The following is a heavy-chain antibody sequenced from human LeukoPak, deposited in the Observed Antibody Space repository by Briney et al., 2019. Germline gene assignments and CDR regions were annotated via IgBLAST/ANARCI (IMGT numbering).Heavy chain of an antibody. J-gene: IGHJ4*02. Sequence: GGSLRLSCAASGFTIDDYGMNWVRQASGKGLEWVSFISTSSNYIYYADSVKGRFTVSRDSARKSLFLQMNSLRAEDTAVYYCARDNWIEAHYFDYWGQGTLVTVSS. CDR3: ARDNWIEAHYFDY. D-gene: IGHD1-20*01. V-gene: IGHV3-21*01. CDR1: GFTIDDYG. CDR2: ISTSSNYI.